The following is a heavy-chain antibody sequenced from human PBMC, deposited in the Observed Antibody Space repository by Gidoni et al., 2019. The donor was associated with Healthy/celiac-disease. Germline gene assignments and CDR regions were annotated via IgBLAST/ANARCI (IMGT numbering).Heavy chain of an antibody. CDR2: IHYSGST. J-gene: IGHJ4*02. V-gene: IGHV4-39*01. CDR1: RGSISSISYY. CDR3: ARLSPHQGGSFDY. Sequence: QLQLQASGPGLVTPSDTLSLTCTVSRGSISSISYYWGWIRQPPGKGLEWIGSIHYSGSTYYNPSLKSRVTIYVETSKNQGSLKLSSGTAADTDVYYCARLSPHQGGSFDYWGQGTLVTVSS. D-gene: IGHD3-16*01.